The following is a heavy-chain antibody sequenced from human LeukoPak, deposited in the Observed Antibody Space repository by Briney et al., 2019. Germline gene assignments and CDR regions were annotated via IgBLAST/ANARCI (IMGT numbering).Heavy chain of an antibody. CDR3: AKAWYSSGWYGY. CDR1: GFTFSSYG. J-gene: IGHJ4*02. D-gene: IGHD6-19*01. Sequence: GGSLRLSCAASGFTFSSYGMHWVRQTPGKGLEWVAFIRYDGSNKYYADSVKGRFTISRDNSKNTLYLQMNSLRAEDTAVYYCAKAWYSSGWYGYWGQGTLVTVSS. CDR2: IRYDGSNK. V-gene: IGHV3-30*02.